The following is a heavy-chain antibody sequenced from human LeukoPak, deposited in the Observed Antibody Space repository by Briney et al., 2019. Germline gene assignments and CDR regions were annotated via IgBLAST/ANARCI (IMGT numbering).Heavy chain of an antibody. CDR2: IIPIFGTA. CDR1: GYTFTSYD. CDR3: ARGTMVVTLSGWYFDL. Sequence: SVKVSCKASGYTFTSYDINWVRQAPGQGLEWMGRIIPIFGTANYAQKFQGRVTITTDESTSTAYMELSSLRSEDTAVYYCARGTMVVTLSGWYFDLWGRGTLVTVSS. V-gene: IGHV1-69*05. J-gene: IGHJ2*01. D-gene: IGHD4-23*01.